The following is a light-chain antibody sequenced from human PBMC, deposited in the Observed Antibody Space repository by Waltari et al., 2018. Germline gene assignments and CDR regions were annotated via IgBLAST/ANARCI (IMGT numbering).Light chain of an antibody. CDR1: NNDGGTYDL. CDR3: CSYAGTWL. Sequence: QSALTQPASMSASPGQSITISCTATNNDGGTYDLVSWYQQPPGRAPKLLIFQGTKRPSEVSGRFSGSKSADTASLTISGLQPEDEADYYCCSYAGTWLFGGGTKVTVL. V-gene: IGLV2-23*01. CDR2: QGT. J-gene: IGLJ3*02.